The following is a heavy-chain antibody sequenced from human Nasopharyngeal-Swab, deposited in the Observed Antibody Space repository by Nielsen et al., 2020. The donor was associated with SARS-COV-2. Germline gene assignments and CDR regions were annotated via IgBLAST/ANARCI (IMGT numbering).Heavy chain of an antibody. CDR1: GFTFSKYG. V-gene: IGHV3-23*01. D-gene: IGHD3-16*01. Sequence: GESLKISCAASGFTFSKYGMHWVRQAPGRGLEWVSAITGSGDATNYADSVRGRFTISRDNSKSTLYLQMNSLRAEDTAEYFCAKDGVRLNGIDVWGQGTTVTVSS. CDR2: ITGSGDAT. J-gene: IGHJ6*02. CDR3: AKDGVRLNGIDV.